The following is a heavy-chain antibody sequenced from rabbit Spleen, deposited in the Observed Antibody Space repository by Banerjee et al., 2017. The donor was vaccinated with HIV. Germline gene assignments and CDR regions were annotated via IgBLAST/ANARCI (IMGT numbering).Heavy chain of an antibody. V-gene: IGHV1S40*01. D-gene: IGHD7-1*01. CDR3: ARDYSNRIYRPNL. CDR2: IYNGSSGTT. Sequence: QSLEESGGDLVKPGASLTLTCKASGLDFSSNYWICWVRQAPGKGLEWIGCIYNGSSGTTYYASWAKGRFTISKTSSTTVTLQLTSLTAADTATYFCARDYSNRIYRPNLWGQGTLVTVS. CDR1: GLDFSSNYW. J-gene: IGHJ4*01.